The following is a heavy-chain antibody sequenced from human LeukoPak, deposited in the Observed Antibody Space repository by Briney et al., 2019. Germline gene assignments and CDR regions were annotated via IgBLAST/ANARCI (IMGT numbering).Heavy chain of an antibody. CDR1: GGTFSSYA. CDR3: ARVIEVFESPHYYYYMDV. D-gene: IGHD3-16*01. Sequence: ASVKVSCKASGGTFSSYAISLVRQATGQGLEWKGWMNPNSGNTGYAQKFQGKVTITRNTSISTAYMELSSLRSEDTAVYYCARVIEVFESPHYYYYMDVWGKGTTVTASS. V-gene: IGHV1-8*03. J-gene: IGHJ6*03. CDR2: MNPNSGNT.